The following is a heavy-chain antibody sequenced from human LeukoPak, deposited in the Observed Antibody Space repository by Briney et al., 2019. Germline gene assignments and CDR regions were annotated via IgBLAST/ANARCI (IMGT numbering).Heavy chain of an antibody. CDR2: IYTSGST. J-gene: IGHJ5*02. CDR3: ARNKYSSGWYGRFDP. Sequence: SETLSLTCTVSGGSISSGSYYWSWIRQPAGKGLEWIGRIYTSGSTNYNPSLKSRVTISVDTSKDQFSLKLSSVTAADTAVYYCARNKYSSGWYGRFDPWGQGTLVTVSS. CDR1: GGSISSGSYY. V-gene: IGHV4-61*02. D-gene: IGHD6-19*01.